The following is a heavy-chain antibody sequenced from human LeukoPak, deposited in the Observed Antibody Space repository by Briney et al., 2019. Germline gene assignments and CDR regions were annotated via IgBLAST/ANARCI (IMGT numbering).Heavy chain of an antibody. CDR3: AKDPTNYYDTSGYGRYNWFDP. CDR2: ISGSGGST. CDR1: GFTFSTYA. V-gene: IGHV3-23*01. D-gene: IGHD3-22*01. J-gene: IGHJ5*02. Sequence: GGSLRLSCAASGFTFSTYAMSWVRPAPGKGLVWVSGISGSGGSTYYADPVKGRFTISRDNSKNTVYVQMNSLRAEDTAVYYCAKDPTNYYDTSGYGRYNWFDPWGQGTLVTVSS.